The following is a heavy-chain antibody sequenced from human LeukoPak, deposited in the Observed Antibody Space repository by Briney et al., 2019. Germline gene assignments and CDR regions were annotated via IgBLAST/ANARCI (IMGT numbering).Heavy chain of an antibody. D-gene: IGHD3-3*01. CDR1: GYTFTDYY. J-gene: IGHJ4*02. CDR2: VDPEDGET. CDR3: ATVPTVPTYYDFWSGYYDY. Sequence: ASVKISCKVSGYTFTDYYMHWVQQAPGKGLEWMGLVDPEDGETIYAKKFQGRVTITADTSTDTAYMELSSLRSEDTAVYYRATVPTVPTYYDFWSGYYDYWGQGTLVTVSS. V-gene: IGHV1-69-2*01.